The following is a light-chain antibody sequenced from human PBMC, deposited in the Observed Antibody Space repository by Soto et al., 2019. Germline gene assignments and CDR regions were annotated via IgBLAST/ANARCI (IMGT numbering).Light chain of an antibody. Sequence: EIVLTQSPATLSVSPRERATLTCRASQTVGTSLAWYQQKPGQAPRLLIYVASTRATGVPARFSGSGSGTEFALTISSLQSEDFAVYYCQQRNAWPLTFRGATKVDIK. V-gene: IGKV3-15*01. CDR1: QTVGTS. CDR2: VAS. CDR3: QQRNAWPLT. J-gene: IGKJ4*01.